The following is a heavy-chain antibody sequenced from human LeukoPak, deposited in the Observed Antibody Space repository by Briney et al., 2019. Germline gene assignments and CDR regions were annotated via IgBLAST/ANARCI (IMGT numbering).Heavy chain of an antibody. J-gene: IGHJ3*02. CDR3: ARGRYCSADICTGGDSFDI. D-gene: IGHD2-15*01. V-gene: IGHV4-34*01. CDR1: GGSFSGYY. CDR2: INHSGST. Sequence: PSETLSLACAVYGGSFSGYYWSWIRQPPGKGLEWIGEINHSGSTNYNPSLKSRVTMSVDTSKNQFSLKLRSVTAADTAVYYCARGRYCSADICTGGDSFDIWGQGTMVSVSP.